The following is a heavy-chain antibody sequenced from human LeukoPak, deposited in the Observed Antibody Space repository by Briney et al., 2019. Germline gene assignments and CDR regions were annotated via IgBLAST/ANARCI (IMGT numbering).Heavy chain of an antibody. CDR2: INPNSGGT. V-gene: IGHV1-2*04. Sequence: ASVTVSCKASGYTFTVYYMHWVRQAPGQGLEWMGWINPNSGGTNYAQKFQGWVTMTRDTSISTAYMELSRLRSDDTAVYYCAREWVHGSSSSGFDYWGQGTLVTVSS. J-gene: IGHJ4*02. CDR3: AREWVHGSSSSGFDY. CDR1: GYTFTVYY. D-gene: IGHD6-6*01.